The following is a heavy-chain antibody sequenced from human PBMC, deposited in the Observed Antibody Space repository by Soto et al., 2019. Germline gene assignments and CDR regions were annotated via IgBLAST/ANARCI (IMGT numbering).Heavy chain of an antibody. D-gene: IGHD4-17*01. V-gene: IGHV1-69*13. J-gene: IGHJ3*02. CDR3: AREMLSGDYDFGAFDI. CDR1: GGTFSSYA. Sequence: SVKVSCKASGGTFSSYAISWVRQAPGEGLEWMGGIIPIFGTANYAQKFQGRVTITADESTSTAYMELSSLRYEDTAVYYCAREMLSGDYDFGAFDIRGQGTMVTVSS. CDR2: IIPIFGTA.